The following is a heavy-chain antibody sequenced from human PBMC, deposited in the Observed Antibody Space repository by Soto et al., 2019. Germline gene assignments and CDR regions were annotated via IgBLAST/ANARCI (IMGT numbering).Heavy chain of an antibody. Sequence: ASVKVSCKASGYTFTSYYMHWVRQAPGQGLEWMGIINPSGGSTSYAQKFQGRVTMTRDTSTSTVYMELRSLRSEDTAVYYCARVYCSGGSCYGIDYWGQGTLVTVSS. CDR2: INPSGGST. CDR3: ARVYCSGGSCYGIDY. D-gene: IGHD2-15*01. CDR1: GYTFTSYY. J-gene: IGHJ4*02. V-gene: IGHV1-46*01.